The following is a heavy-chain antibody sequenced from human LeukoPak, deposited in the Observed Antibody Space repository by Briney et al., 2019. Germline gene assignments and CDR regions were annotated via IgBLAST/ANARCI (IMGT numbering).Heavy chain of an antibody. CDR2: ISSSSSYI. Sequence: GGSLRLSCAASGFTFSSYSMNWVRQAPGKGLEWVLSISSSSSYIYYADSVKGRFTISRDNAKNSLYLQMNSLRAEDTAVYYCARDLAGGSAFDIWGQGTMVTVSS. CDR3: ARDLAGGSAFDI. CDR1: GFTFSSYS. D-gene: IGHD1-1*01. V-gene: IGHV3-21*01. J-gene: IGHJ3*02.